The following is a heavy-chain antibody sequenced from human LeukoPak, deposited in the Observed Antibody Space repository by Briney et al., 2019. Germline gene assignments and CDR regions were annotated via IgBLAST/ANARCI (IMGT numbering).Heavy chain of an antibody. V-gene: IGHV1-18*01. CDR3: ARSPYSGSTFDY. CDR2: ISAYNGNT. Sequence: EASVKVSCKASGYTFTSYGISWVRQAPGQGLEWMGWISAYNGNTNYAQKLQGRVTMTADTSTSTAYMELRSLRSDDTAVYYCARSPYSGSTFDYWGQGTLVTVSS. D-gene: IGHD1-26*01. J-gene: IGHJ4*02. CDR1: GYTFTSYG.